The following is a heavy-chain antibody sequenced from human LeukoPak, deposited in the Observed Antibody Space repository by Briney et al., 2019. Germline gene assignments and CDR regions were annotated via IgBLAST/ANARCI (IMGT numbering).Heavy chain of an antibody. V-gene: IGHV4-59*01. CDR3: AGMRITTPTVRTLGY. CDR1: GGSMSTYY. CDR2: IYYTGST. D-gene: IGHD1-14*01. Sequence: SETLSLTCTVSGGSMSTYYWTWIRQPPGKGLEWIGFIYYTGSTNYNPSLKSRVTISVDTSKNQFSLKLSSVTAADTAVYYCAGMRITTPTVRTLGYWGQGTLVTVSS. J-gene: IGHJ4*02.